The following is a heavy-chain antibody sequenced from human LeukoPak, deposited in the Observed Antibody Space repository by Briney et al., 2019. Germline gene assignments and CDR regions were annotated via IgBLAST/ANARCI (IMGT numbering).Heavy chain of an antibody. Sequence: PGGSLRLSCAAAGFTFSSYGMSWVRQAPGKGLEWVSTVSVGGESTYYADSVRGRFTISRDNSKNPLFLQMNSLRAEDTALYYCAKDRSPGILTGYYPNWGQGTLVIVSS. CDR1: GFTFSSYG. J-gene: IGHJ4*02. D-gene: IGHD3-9*01. CDR3: AKDRSPGILTGYYPN. CDR2: VSVGGEST. V-gene: IGHV3-23*01.